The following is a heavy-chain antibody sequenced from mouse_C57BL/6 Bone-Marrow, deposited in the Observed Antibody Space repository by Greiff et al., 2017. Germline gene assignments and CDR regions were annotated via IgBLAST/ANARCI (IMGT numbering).Heavy chain of an antibody. CDR2: IDPENGDT. CDR1: GFNIKDDY. D-gene: IGHD2-12*01. V-gene: IGHV14-4*01. CDR3: TTGSYGPFAY. Sequence: EVQLQESGAELVRPGASVKLSCTASGFNIKDDYMHWVKQRPEQGLEWIGWIDPENGDTEYASKFQGKATITADTSSNTAYLQLSSLTSEDTAVYYCTTGSYGPFAYWGQGTLVTVSA. J-gene: IGHJ3*01.